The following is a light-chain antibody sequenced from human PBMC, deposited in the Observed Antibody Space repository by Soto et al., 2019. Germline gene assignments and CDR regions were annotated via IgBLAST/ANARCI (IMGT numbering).Light chain of an antibody. Sequence: QSVLTQPHSVSGSPGQSVTISCTGTSVDVGAYDFVSWYQQHPGKAPKLLIYVVSGRPSGVPHRFSGSKSGNAASLTISGLQAEDEAEYYCSSYTNINTRACVFGTGTKVTVL. CDR3: SSYTNINTRACV. CDR2: VVS. J-gene: IGLJ1*01. CDR1: SVDVGAYDF. V-gene: IGLV2-11*01.